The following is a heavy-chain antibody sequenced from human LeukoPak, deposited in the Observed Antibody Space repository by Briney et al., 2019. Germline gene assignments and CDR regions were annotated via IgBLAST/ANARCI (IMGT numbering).Heavy chain of an antibody. CDR3: ARALSPGQVLLWFGETHKPPNWFDP. Sequence: SETLSLTCAVHGGSFRAYFWSWIRQPPGKGLEWIGEINHSGSTNYNPSLKSRVTISVDTSKNQFSLKLSSVTAADTAVYYCARALSPGQVLLWFGETHKPPNWFDPWGQGTLVTVSS. CDR2: INHSGST. CDR1: GGSFRAYF. D-gene: IGHD3-10*01. V-gene: IGHV4-34*01. J-gene: IGHJ5*02.